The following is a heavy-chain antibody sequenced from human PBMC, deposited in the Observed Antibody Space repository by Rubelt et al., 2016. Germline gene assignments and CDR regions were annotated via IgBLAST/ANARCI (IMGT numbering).Heavy chain of an antibody. CDR2: IYSSGIT. CDR3: AKQWSNAFDI. Sequence: QVQLQESGPGLVKPSETLSLTCTVSGGSISSYYWSWIRQPAGKGLEWIGRIYSSGITNYNPSLKSQVIMSVDTSKNQLSLKLNSVTAADTAVYYCAKQWSNAFDIWGQGTMVTVSS. D-gene: IGHD3-3*01. V-gene: IGHV4-4*07. J-gene: IGHJ3*02. CDR1: GGSISSYY.